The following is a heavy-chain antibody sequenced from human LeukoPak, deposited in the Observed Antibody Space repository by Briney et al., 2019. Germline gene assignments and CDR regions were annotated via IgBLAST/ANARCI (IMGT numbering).Heavy chain of an antibody. D-gene: IGHD3-16*01. J-gene: IGHJ3*02. Sequence: ASVKVSCKVSGDTLTELSMHWVRQAPGKGLEWMGGFDPEDGETIYAQKFQGRVTMTEDTSTDAAYMELSSLRSEDTAVYYCATWPRYEGDDAFDIWGQGTMVTVSS. CDR2: FDPEDGET. CDR1: GDTLTELS. CDR3: ATWPRYEGDDAFDI. V-gene: IGHV1-24*01.